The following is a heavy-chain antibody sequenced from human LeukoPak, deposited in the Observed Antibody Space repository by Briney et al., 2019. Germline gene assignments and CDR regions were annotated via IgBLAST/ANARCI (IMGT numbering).Heavy chain of an antibody. J-gene: IGHJ4*02. D-gene: IGHD2/OR15-2a*01. V-gene: IGHV3-9*01. Sequence: SLRLSCAASGFTFDDYAMHWVRQAPGKGLEWVSGISWNSGSIGYADSVKGRFTISRDNAKNSLYLQMNSLRAEDTALYYCARIRISTDRSLRPAPYYFDYWGQGTLVTVSS. CDR3: ARIRISTDRSLRPAPYYFDY. CDR2: ISWNSGSI. CDR1: GFTFDDYA.